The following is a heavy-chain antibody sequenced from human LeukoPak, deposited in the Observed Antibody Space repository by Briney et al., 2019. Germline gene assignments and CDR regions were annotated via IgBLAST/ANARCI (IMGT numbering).Heavy chain of an antibody. D-gene: IGHD1-26*01. V-gene: IGHV1-2*02. J-gene: IGHJ4*02. CDR2: INPNSGGT. Sequence: GASVKVSCKASGYTFTGYYMHWVRQAPGQGLERMGWINPNSGGTNYAQKFQGRVTMTRDTSISTAYMELSRLRSDDTAVYYCASRYSGSYLAGQTRDYWGQGTLVTVSS. CDR1: GYTFTGYY. CDR3: ASRYSGSYLAGQTRDY.